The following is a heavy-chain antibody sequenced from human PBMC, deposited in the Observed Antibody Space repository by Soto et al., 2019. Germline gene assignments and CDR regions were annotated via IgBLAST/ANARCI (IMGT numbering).Heavy chain of an antibody. CDR2: INQDGSAK. J-gene: IGHJ4*02. CDR3: ARIGYSSSSLDY. V-gene: IGHV3-7*01. D-gene: IGHD6-6*01. Sequence: GGSLRLSCAASGFTFSSYGMHWVRQAPGKGLEWVANINQDGSAKYYVDSVKGRFTFSRDNAKNSVYLQMNSLRAEDTAVYYCARIGYSSSSLDYWGPGTPVTVSS. CDR1: GFTFSSYG.